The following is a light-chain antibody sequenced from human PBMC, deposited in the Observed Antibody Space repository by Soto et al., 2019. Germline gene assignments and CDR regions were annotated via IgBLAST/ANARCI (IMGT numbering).Light chain of an antibody. CDR2: EVN. J-gene: IGLJ1*01. Sequence: SLLTQPPSASGSPGQSVAISCTGTSSDVGGYNYVSWYQQHPGKAPKLMIYEVNKRPSGVPDRFSGSKSGNTASLTVSGLQAEDEADYYCSSYAGSSNVFGTGTKVTAL. CDR3: SSYAGSSNV. CDR1: SSDVGGYNY. V-gene: IGLV2-8*01.